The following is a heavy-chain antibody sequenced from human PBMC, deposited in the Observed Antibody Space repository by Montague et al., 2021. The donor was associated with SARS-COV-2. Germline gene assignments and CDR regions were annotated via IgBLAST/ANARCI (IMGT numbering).Heavy chain of an antibody. CDR2: IYHSGTT. V-gene: IGHV4-38-2*02. J-gene: IGHJ3*02. CDR3: VREKAGGLNNVFDN. CDR1: GFSIGSGDY. Sequence: SETLSLTCTVSGFSIGSGDYWGWFRQPPGKGLEWIGSIYHSGTTYYNPPLQSRLTMSIDTSTNQFSLRLTSVTAADTSVFFWVREKAGGLNNVFDNWGQGTTVTVSS. D-gene: IGHD3-16*01.